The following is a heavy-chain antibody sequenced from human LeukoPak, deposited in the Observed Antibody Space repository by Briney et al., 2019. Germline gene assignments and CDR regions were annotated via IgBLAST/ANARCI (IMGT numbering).Heavy chain of an antibody. CDR1: GFTFSSFW. CDR2: IKEDGSRK. J-gene: IGHJ4*02. V-gene: IGHV3-7*03. Sequence: GGSLRLSCAASGFTFSSFWMSWVRQTPGKGLEWVANIKEDGSRKHYTGPVRGRFTISRDNDKNSLYLEMNSLRAEDTAVYYCTRSPNAGDLDYWGQGTLVTVSS. CDR3: TRSPNAGDLDY. D-gene: IGHD2-21*02.